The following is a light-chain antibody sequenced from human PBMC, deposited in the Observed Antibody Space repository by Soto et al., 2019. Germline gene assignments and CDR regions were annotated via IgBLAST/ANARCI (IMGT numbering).Light chain of an antibody. CDR2: DAS. V-gene: IGKV3-11*01. J-gene: IGKJ1*01. Sequence: EIVLPQSPATLSLSPGERATLSCRASQSVSSYLAWYQQNHGQAPRLLIYDASNRTTGIPTKFSGSGSGTAFALTISSQAAEGIAVYYCQHRSQWPKAVGQGTKVES. CDR1: QSVSSY. CDR3: QHRSQWPKA.